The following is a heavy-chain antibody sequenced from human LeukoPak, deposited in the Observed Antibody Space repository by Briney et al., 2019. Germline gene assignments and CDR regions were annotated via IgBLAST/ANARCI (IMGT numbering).Heavy chain of an antibody. Sequence: SETLSLTCAVYGGSFSGYYWSWIRQPPGKGLEWIGEINHSGSTNYNPSLKSRVTISVDTSKNQFSLKLSSVTAADTAVYYCARGRYSSSWYSWFDPWGQGTLVTVSS. D-gene: IGHD6-13*01. V-gene: IGHV4-34*01. CDR1: GGSFSGYY. J-gene: IGHJ5*02. CDR2: INHSGST. CDR3: ARGRYSSSWYSWFDP.